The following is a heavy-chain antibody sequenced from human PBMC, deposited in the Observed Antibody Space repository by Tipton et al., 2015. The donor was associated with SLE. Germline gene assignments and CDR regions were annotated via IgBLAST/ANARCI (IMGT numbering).Heavy chain of an antibody. V-gene: IGHV4-31*02. CDR3: ARARGRTSWTLDY. CDR2: MYYSGSS. CDR1: GGFISSGGYF. J-gene: IGHJ4*02. Sequence: LRLSCTVTGGFISSGGYFWSWIRQHPGKGLEWIGYMYYSGSSFYNPSLQSRVSISVDTSKNQFSLKLTSVTAADTAVYYCARARGRTSWTLDYWGQGTLVTVSS. D-gene: IGHD2-2*01.